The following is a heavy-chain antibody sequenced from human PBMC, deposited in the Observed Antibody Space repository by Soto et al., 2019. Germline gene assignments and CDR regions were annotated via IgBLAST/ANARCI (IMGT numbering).Heavy chain of an antibody. J-gene: IGHJ3*02. V-gene: IGHV4-34*01. CDR1: GGFVTSGSYY. D-gene: IGHD1-1*01. Sequence: SETLSLTCAVYGGFVTSGSYYWSWIRQPPGKGLEWIGEMSHSGGTHFNQSLKSRVTISVDTSKNQFTLKMSSVTAADTALYFCALVERGTATTVVDAFDIWGPGTMVTVSS. CDR3: ALVERGTATTVVDAFDI. CDR2: MSHSGGT.